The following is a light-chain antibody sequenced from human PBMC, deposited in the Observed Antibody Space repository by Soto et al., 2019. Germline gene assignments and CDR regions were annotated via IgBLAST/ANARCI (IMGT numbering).Light chain of an antibody. J-gene: IGKJ4*01. CDR1: QSISSW. Sequence: DIQMTQSPSTLSASVGDRVTITCRASQSISSWLAWYQQKPGKAPKLLIYKTSNLESGVPSRFSGSGSGTEFSLTISSLQPDDFATCYCQQYKSFSLTFGGGTRVEVK. CDR3: QQYKSFSLT. V-gene: IGKV1-5*03. CDR2: KTS.